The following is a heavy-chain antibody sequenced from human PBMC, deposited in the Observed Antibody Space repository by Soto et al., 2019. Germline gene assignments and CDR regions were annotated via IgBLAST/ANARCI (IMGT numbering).Heavy chain of an antibody. CDR1: GGSISSGGYY. Sequence: QVQLQESGPGLVKPSQTLSLTCTVSGGSISSGGYYWSWIRQHPGKGLEWIGYIYYSGSTYYNPSLKSRVTISVDTSKNQFSLKLSSVTAADTAVYYCARSRSLTYYYYYYMDVWGKGTTVTVSS. J-gene: IGHJ6*03. CDR2: IYYSGST. CDR3: ARSRSLTYYYYYYMDV. V-gene: IGHV4-31*03.